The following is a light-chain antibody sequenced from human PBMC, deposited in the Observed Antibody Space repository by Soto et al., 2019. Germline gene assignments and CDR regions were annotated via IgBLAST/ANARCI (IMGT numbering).Light chain of an antibody. V-gene: IGKV3-20*01. CDR2: GAS. J-gene: IGKJ1*01. CDR3: QHYGSSQT. CDR1: QSVNSRQ. Sequence: EIVLTQSPGTLSVSPGDRATLSCRASQSVNSRQIAWYQQKSGQAPRLLIFGASSRATGIPDRFSGSASGADFTLTISRLEADDFAVYYCQHYGSSQTFGQGTKVDNK.